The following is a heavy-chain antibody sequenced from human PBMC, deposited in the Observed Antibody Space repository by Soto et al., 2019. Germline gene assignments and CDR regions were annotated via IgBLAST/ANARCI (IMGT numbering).Heavy chain of an antibody. CDR3: ARGGPTTVTTFGY. Sequence: PSETLSLTCAVYGGSFSGYYWSWIRQPPGKGLEWIGEINHSGSTNYNPSLKSRVTISVDTSKNQFSLKLSSVTAADTAVYYCARGGPTTVTTFGYWGQGTLVTVSS. J-gene: IGHJ4*02. D-gene: IGHD4-17*01. CDR2: INHSGST. CDR1: GGSFSGYY. V-gene: IGHV4-34*01.